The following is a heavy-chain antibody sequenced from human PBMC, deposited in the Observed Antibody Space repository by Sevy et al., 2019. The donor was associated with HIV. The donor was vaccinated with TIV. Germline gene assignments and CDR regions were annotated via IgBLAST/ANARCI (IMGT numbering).Heavy chain of an antibody. D-gene: IGHD3-22*01. J-gene: IGHJ3*02. CDR1: GVTFSSYG. V-gene: IGHV3-23*01. Sequence: GESLKISCAASGVTFSSYGMSWVRQAPGKGLEWVSAISRRGGGTYNADPVKGRFTISRDNSKNTLYLQMNSLRAEDTAVHYCAKEGLRPYDSSSYYAGPDAFHIWGQGTMVTVSS. CDR3: AKEGLRPYDSSSYYAGPDAFHI. CDR2: ISRRGGGT.